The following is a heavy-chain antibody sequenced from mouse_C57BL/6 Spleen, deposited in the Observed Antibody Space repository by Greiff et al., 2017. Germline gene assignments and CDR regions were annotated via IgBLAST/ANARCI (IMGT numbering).Heavy chain of an antibody. CDR2: INPYNGGT. Sequence: EVQLQQSGPVLVKPGASVKMSCKASGYTFTDYYMNWVKQSHGKSLEWIGVINPYNGGTSYNQKFKGKATLTVDKSSSTAYMELNSLTSEDSAVYYCARDGNGYYGFGYWGQGTTLSVSS. D-gene: IGHD2-3*01. CDR1: GYTFTDYY. V-gene: IGHV1-19*01. CDR3: ARDGNGYYGFGY. J-gene: IGHJ2*01.